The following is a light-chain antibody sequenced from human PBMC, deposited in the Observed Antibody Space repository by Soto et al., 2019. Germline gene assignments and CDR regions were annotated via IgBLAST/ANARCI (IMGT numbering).Light chain of an antibody. CDR3: QQSYNTRAHT. J-gene: IGKJ4*01. Sequence: DIQMTQSPSSLSASVGDRVTITCRASQSISRYLNWYQQKPGKAPNLLIYDASSLQSGVSSRFSGSGSGTDFPLTINSLQREDFATYYCQQSYNTRAHTFGGGTKVDIK. CDR1: QSISRY. CDR2: DAS. V-gene: IGKV1-39*01.